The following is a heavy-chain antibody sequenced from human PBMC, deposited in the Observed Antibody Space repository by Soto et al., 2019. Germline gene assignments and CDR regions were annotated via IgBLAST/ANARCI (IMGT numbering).Heavy chain of an antibody. J-gene: IGHJ6*02. V-gene: IGHV3-15*07. CDR1: GFTFSNAW. CDR3: TTDPFRLGGMDV. Sequence: EVQLVESGGGLVKPGGSLRLSCAASGFTFSNAWMNWVRQAPGKGLEWVGRIKSKTDGGTTDYAAPVKGRFIISRDDSKNTLYLQMNSLKTEDTAVYYCTTDPFRLGGMDVWGQGTTVTVSS. D-gene: IGHD5-12*01. CDR2: IKSKTDGGTT.